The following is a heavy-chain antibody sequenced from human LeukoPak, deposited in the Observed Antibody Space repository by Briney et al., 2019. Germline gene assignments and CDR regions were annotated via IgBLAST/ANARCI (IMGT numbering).Heavy chain of an antibody. D-gene: IGHD3-10*01. CDR1: GFTFSSFG. Sequence: PGGSLRLSCAASGFTFSSFGMHWVRQAPGKGLEWVAFIRDNGSTRYYADSVKGRFTISRDNSKNTLHLQMNSLRTEDTAFYYCAKDLEVLLWFGDLIVDYWGQGTLVTVSS. CDR3: AKDLEVLLWFGDLIVDY. J-gene: IGHJ4*02. V-gene: IGHV3-30*02. CDR2: IRDNGSTR.